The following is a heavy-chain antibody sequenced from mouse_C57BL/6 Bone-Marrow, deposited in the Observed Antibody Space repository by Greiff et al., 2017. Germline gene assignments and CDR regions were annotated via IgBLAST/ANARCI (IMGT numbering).Heavy chain of an antibody. V-gene: IGHV1-69*01. CDR3: ARLAAMDY. CDR2: IDPSDSYT. CDR1: GYTFTSYW. Sequence: QVQLQQPGAELVMPGASVKLSCKASGYTFTSYWMHWVKQRPGQGLEWIGDIDPSDSYTNYNQKFKGKSTLTVDKSSSTAYMQLSSLTSEDSAVYYCARLAAMDYWGQGTSVTVSS. J-gene: IGHJ4*01.